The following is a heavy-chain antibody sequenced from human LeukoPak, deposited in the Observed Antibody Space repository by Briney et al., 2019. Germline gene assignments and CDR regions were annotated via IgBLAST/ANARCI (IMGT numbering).Heavy chain of an antibody. CDR1: GGSFSGYY. D-gene: IGHD2-2*02. V-gene: IGHV4-34*01. Sequence: SETLSLTCAVYGGSFSGYYWSWIRQPPGKGLEWIGEINRSGSTNYNPSLKSRVTISVDTSKNQFSLKLSSVTAADTAVYYCARGRTKIIVVVPAAINWFDPWGQGTLVTVSS. CDR2: INRSGST. CDR3: ARGRTKIIVVVPAAINWFDP. J-gene: IGHJ5*02.